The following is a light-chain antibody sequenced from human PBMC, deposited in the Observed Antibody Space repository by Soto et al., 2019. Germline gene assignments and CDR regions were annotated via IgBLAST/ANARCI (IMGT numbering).Light chain of an antibody. CDR2: DDS. V-gene: IGLV3-21*02. Sequence: SYELTQPPSVSVAPGQTARITCGGINIGSKSVHWCQQKPGQAPVLVVYDDSDRPSGIPERFSGSNSGNTATLTISRVEAGDEADYYCQVWDSSSDHPEVFGTGTKLTVL. CDR1: NIGSKS. CDR3: QVWDSSSDHPEV. J-gene: IGLJ1*01.